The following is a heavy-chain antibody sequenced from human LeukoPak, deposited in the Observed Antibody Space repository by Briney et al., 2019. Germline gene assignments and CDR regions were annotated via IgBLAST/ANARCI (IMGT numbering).Heavy chain of an antibody. CDR2: IYYSGST. CDR1: GGSISSNY. J-gene: IGHJ4*02. Sequence: PSETLSLTCTVSGGSISSNYWSWIRQPPGKGLEWIGYIYYSGSTYYNPSLKSRVTMSVDTSKNQFSLKLSSVTAADTAVYYCARQGIAAAGIIDYWGQGTLVTVSS. CDR3: ARQGIAAAGIIDY. D-gene: IGHD6-13*01. V-gene: IGHV4-59*08.